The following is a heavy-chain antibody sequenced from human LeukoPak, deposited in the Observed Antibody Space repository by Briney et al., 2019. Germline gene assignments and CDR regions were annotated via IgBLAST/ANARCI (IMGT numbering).Heavy chain of an antibody. CDR3: ARRGYSRYDSPLGY. D-gene: IGHD5-12*01. J-gene: IGHJ4*02. CDR2: IYPGDSDT. Sequence: RGESLKISCKGSGYSFTSYWIAWVRQMPGKGLEWMGIIYPGDSDTRYSPSFQGQVTISADKSIAYLQWGSLKASDTAMYYCARRGYSRYDSPLGYWGQGTLVTVSS. CDR1: GYSFTSYW. V-gene: IGHV5-51*01.